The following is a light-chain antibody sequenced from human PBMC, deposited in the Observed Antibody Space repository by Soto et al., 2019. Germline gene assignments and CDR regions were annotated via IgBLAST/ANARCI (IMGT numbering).Light chain of an antibody. CDR1: QSVSTN. Sequence: EIVMTQSPATLSVSPGERATLSCRASQSVSTNLAWYQQKPGQAPRLLIYGASTRATSIPARFSGSGSGTESTLTISSLQSEDFAVYYCQQYNNWPLYTFGQGTKLEIK. CDR3: QQYNNWPLYT. CDR2: GAS. J-gene: IGKJ2*01. V-gene: IGKV3-15*01.